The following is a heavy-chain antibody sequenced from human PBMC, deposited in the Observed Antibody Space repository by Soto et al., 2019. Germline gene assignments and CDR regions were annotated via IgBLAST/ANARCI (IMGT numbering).Heavy chain of an antibody. D-gene: IGHD2-15*01. CDR2: IIPIFGTA. CDR1: GGTFSSYA. CDR3: ARIIREYCSGGSCLAATN. J-gene: IGHJ4*02. Sequence: ASVKVSCKASGGTFSSYAISWVRQAPGQGLEWMGGIIPIFGTANYAQKFQGRVTITADESTSTAYMELSSLRSEDTAVYYCARIIREYCSGGSCLAATNWGQGTLVTVSS. V-gene: IGHV1-69*13.